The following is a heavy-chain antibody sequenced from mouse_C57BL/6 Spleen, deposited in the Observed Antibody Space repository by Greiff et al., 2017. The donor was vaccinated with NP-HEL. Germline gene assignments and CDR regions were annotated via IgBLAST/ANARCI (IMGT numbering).Heavy chain of an antibody. V-gene: IGHV1-82*01. CDR1: GYAFSSSW. CDR2: IYPGDGDT. J-gene: IGHJ2*01. D-gene: IGHD2-3*01. Sequence: QVQLQQSGPELVKPGASVKISYKASGYAFSSSWMNWVKQRPGKGLEWIGRIYPGDGDTNYNGKFKGKATLTADKSSSTAYMQLSSLTSEDSAVYFCARLGYYVYWGQGTTLTVSS. CDR3: ARLGYYVY.